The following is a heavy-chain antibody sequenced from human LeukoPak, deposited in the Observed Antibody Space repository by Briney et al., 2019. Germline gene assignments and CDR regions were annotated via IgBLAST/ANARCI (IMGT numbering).Heavy chain of an antibody. CDR2: INWNGGST. V-gene: IGHV3-20*04. CDR3: AREYYYDSSAYFDY. J-gene: IGHJ4*02. CDR1: GFTFDDYG. Sequence: GGSLRLSCAASGFTFDDYGMSWARQAPGKGLEWVSGINWNGGSTGYADSVKGRFTISRDNAKNSLYLQMNSLRAEDTALYYCAREYYYDSSAYFDYWGQGTLVTVSS. D-gene: IGHD3-22*01.